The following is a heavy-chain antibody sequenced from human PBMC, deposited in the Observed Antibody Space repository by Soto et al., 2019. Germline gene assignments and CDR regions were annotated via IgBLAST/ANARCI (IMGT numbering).Heavy chain of an antibody. Sequence: QVQLVQSGAEVKKPGSSVKVSCKASGGTFSSYAISWVRQPPGQGLDWRGGFIPISGTANNAKKFQGRVTITADESTSTAYMELSSLRSEDTAVYYCARSQGSSTSLEIYYYYYYGMDVWGQGTTVTVSS. J-gene: IGHJ6*02. CDR1: GGTFSSYA. D-gene: IGHD2-2*01. CDR3: ARSQGSSTSLEIYYYYYYGMDV. V-gene: IGHV1-69*01. CDR2: FIPISGTA.